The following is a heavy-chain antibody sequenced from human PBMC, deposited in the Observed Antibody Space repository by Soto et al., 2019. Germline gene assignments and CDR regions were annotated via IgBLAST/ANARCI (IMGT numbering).Heavy chain of an antibody. CDR1: GGSFSDYY. Sequence: QVQLRQWGAGLLKPSETLSLTCAVFGGSFSDYYWTWIRQPPGKGLEWIGEINHSGTTSYNPSLKSRLTISVDTSNNQFSLRLSSLTAADTAVYYCARNPIYHFFAGYYSVDYWGQGTLVTVSS. D-gene: IGHD3-9*01. J-gene: IGHJ4*02. V-gene: IGHV4-34*01. CDR3: ARNPIYHFFAGYYSVDY. CDR2: INHSGTT.